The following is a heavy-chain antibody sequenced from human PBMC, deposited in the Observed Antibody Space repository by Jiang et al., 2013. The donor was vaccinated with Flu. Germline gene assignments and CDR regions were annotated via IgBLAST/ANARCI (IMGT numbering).Heavy chain of an antibody. CDR3: ARVGGGSYTLSYGDH. CDR1: GYTLSNYF. D-gene: IGHD1-26*01. J-gene: IGHJ4*02. V-gene: IGHV1-46*01. CDR2: INPADGTT. Sequence: SVKISCKASGYTLSNYFMYWVRQAPGQGLEWLGIINPADGTTTYAQKFQGRVTMTRDTSSYTLYLDLSSLKSDDTAVYYCARVGGGSYTLSYGDHWGQGTLVTVSS.